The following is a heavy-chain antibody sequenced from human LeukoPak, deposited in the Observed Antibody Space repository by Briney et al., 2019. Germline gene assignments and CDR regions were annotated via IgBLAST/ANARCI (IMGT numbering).Heavy chain of an antibody. CDR2: IYYSGST. CDR3: ARYSSSSGWFDP. Sequence: SETLSLTCTVSSGSISSSGYYWGWILQPPGKGLEWIGVIYYSGSTYYNPSLKSRLTISVDTSKNQFSLNLTSVTAADTAVYYCARYSSSSGWFDPWGQGTLVTVSS. V-gene: IGHV4-39*01. CDR1: SGSISSSGYY. D-gene: IGHD6-6*01. J-gene: IGHJ5*02.